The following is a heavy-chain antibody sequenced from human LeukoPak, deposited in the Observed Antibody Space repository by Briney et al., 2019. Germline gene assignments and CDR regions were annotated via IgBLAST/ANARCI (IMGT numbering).Heavy chain of an antibody. V-gene: IGHV1-69*13. CDR2: VIPIFGTA. J-gene: IGHJ3*02. CDR3: ASASSSGWTTDAFDI. CDR1: GGTFSSYA. Sequence: SVKVSCKASGGTFSSYAISWVRQAPGQGLEWMGGVIPIFGTANYAQKFQGRVTITADESTSTAYMELSSLRSEDTAVYYCASASSSGWTTDAFDIWGQGTMVTVSS. D-gene: IGHD6-19*01.